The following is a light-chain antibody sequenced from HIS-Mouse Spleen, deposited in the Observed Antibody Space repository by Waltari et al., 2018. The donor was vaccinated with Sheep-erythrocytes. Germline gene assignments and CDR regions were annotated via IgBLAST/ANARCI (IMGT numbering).Light chain of an antibody. CDR1: SSNIRPGYD. Sequence: QSVLTQPPSVSGAPGQRVTISCTGSSSNIRPGYDVPWYQQLPGTAPKLLIYGNSNRPSGVPDRFSGSKSGTSASLAITGLQAEDEADYYCQSYDSSLSAVVFGGGTKLTVL. CDR3: QSYDSSLSAVV. V-gene: IGLV1-40*01. CDR2: GNS. J-gene: IGLJ2*01.